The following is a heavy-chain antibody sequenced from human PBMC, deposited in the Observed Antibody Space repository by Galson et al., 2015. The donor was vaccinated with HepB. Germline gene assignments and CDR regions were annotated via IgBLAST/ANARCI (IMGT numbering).Heavy chain of an antibody. CDR3: ARPHRMVTTPYYYGMDV. CDR1: GFTFSDYG. D-gene: IGHD4-17*01. J-gene: IGHJ6*02. CDR2: ISSSTYTI. V-gene: IGHV3-48*04. Sequence: SLRLSCAASGFTFSDYGMNWVRQAPGKGLEWVSYISSSTYTIYYADSVKGRFTISRDNAKNSLYLQMISLRADDTAVYYCARPHRMVTTPYYYGMDVWGQGTTVTVSS.